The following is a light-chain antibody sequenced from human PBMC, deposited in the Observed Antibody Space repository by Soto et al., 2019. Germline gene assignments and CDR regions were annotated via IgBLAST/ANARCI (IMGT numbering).Light chain of an antibody. CDR1: ISDLGTYNY. CDR2: EVN. Sequence: QSVLTQPASVSASLGQSITISCTGTISDLGTYNYVSWYQQHPGKAPRLLIFEVNNRPSGVSSRFSGSKSGYTASLTISGLQVEDEADYYCSSYTSDSSWVFGGGTKVTVL. CDR3: SSYTSDSSWV. V-gene: IGLV2-14*01. J-gene: IGLJ3*02.